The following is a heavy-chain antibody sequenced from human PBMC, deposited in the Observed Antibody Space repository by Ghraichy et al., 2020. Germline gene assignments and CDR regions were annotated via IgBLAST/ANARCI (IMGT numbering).Heavy chain of an antibody. Sequence: GGSLRLSCAASGFTFSSYAMSWVRQAPGKGLEWVSAISGSGGSAYYADSVKGRFTISRDNSKNTLYLQMNSLRAEDTAVYYCAKGTAYYDTGYPFDYWGQGTLVTVSS. V-gene: IGHV3-23*01. D-gene: IGHD3-22*01. J-gene: IGHJ4*02. CDR3: AKGTAYYDTGYPFDY. CDR1: GFTFSSYA. CDR2: ISGSGGSA.